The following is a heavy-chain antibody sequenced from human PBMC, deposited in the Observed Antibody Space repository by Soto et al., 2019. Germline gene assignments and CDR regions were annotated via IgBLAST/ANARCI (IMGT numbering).Heavy chain of an antibody. V-gene: IGHV3-30-3*01. J-gene: IGHJ4*02. CDR2: ISYDGSNK. CDR3: VKVGFTYYFDY. Sequence: GGSLRLSCAASGFTFSSYAMHWVRQAPGKGLEWVAVISYDGSNKYYADSVKGRFTISRDNSKNTLYLQMNSLRAEDTAVYYCVKVGFTYYFDYWGQGTLVTASS. CDR1: GFTFSSYA. D-gene: IGHD3-16*01.